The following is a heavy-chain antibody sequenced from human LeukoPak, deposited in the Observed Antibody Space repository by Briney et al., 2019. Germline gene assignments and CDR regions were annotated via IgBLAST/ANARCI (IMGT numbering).Heavy chain of an antibody. Sequence: GASVKVSCKASGYTFTGYYMHWVRQAPGQGPEWMGWISPISGGTKYAQKLQGRVTMTRDTSSSTAYMELSRLRSDDTAVYYCARAECRSGSCSNDYWGQGTLVTVSS. J-gene: IGHJ4*02. CDR1: GYTFTGYY. CDR2: ISPISGGT. CDR3: ARAECRSGSCSNDY. V-gene: IGHV1-2*02. D-gene: IGHD2-15*01.